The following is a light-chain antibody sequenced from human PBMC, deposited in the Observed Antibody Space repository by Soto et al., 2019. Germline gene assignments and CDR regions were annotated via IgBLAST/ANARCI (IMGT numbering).Light chain of an antibody. J-gene: IGLJ1*01. CDR1: SSNIGNNA. V-gene: IGLV1-36*01. Sequence: QSALTQPPSVSEAPRRRVTISCSGSSSNIGNNAVNWYQQLPGKAPKLLIYYDDLLPSGVSDRFSASKSGTSASLAISGLQSEDEADYHCAAWDDSLNGYVFGTGTKVTVL. CDR3: AAWDDSLNGYV. CDR2: YDD.